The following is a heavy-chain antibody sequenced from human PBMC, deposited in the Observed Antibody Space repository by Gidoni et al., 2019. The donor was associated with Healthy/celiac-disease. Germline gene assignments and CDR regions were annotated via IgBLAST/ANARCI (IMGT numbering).Heavy chain of an antibody. D-gene: IGHD3-22*01. CDR2: ISSSSSYI. J-gene: IGHJ4*02. CDR1: GFTFSSYS. CDR3: ARDSREYYYDSSGKRNDY. V-gene: IGHV3-21*01. Sequence: EVQLVESGGGLVKPGGSLRLSCPASGFTFSSYSMNWVRQAPGKGLEWVSSISSSSSYIYYADSVKGRFTISRDNAKNSLYLQMNSLRAEDTAVYYCARDSREYYYDSSGKRNDYWGQGTLVTVSS.